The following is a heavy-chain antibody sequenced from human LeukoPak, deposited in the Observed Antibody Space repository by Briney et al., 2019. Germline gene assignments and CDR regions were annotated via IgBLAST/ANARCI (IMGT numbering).Heavy chain of an antibody. D-gene: IGHD3-3*01. CDR2: INHSGST. CDR3: ARRPLRSYPDY. V-gene: IGHV4-34*01. Sequence: SETLSLTCAVYGGSFSGYYWSWIRQPPGKGLEWIGEINHSGSTNYNPSLKSRVTISVDTSKNQFSLKLSSVTAADTAVYYCARRPLRSYPDYWGQGTLVTVSS. J-gene: IGHJ4*02. CDR1: GGSFSGYY.